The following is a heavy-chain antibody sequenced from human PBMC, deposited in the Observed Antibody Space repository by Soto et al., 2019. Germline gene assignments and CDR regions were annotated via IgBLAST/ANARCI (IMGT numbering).Heavy chain of an antibody. J-gene: IGHJ4*02. CDR1: GFTFSSYA. CDR2: ISGSGGST. D-gene: IGHD2-15*01. CDR3: AKLVVAATTGFDY. V-gene: IGHV3-23*01. Sequence: GGSLRLSCAASGFTFSSYAMSWVRQAPGKGLEWVSAISGSGGSTYYADSVKGRFTISRDNSRNTLYLQMNSLRAEYTAVYYCAKLVVAATTGFDYWGQGTLVTVSS.